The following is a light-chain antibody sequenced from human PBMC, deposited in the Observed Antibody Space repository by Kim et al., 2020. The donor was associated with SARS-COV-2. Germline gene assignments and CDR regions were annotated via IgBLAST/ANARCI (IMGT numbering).Light chain of an antibody. CDR1: QSISDD. CDR2: GAS. CDR3: QQYSNWPPYT. Sequence: EIVMTQSPATLSVSPGERATLSCRASQSISDDLAWYQQKPGQAPRLLIYGASTRATGISARFSGSGSGTEFTLTISSLQSEDFAVYYCQQYSNWPPYTFGQGTKLEI. J-gene: IGKJ2*01. V-gene: IGKV3-15*01.